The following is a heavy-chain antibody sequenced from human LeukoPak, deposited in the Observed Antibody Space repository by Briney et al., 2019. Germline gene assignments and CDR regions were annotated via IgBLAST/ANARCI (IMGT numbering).Heavy chain of an antibody. CDR3: AQDYAYSSGWYYYYYMDV. D-gene: IGHD6-19*01. J-gene: IGHJ6*03. CDR1: GFTFSSYG. Sequence: GGSLRLSCAASGFTFSSYGMHWVRQAPGKGLEWVSFIRYDGSNKYYADSVKGRFTIYRDNSKNTLYLQMNSLRAEDTAVYYCAQDYAYSSGWYYYYYMDVWGKGTTVTVSS. V-gene: IGHV3-30*02. CDR2: IRYDGSNK.